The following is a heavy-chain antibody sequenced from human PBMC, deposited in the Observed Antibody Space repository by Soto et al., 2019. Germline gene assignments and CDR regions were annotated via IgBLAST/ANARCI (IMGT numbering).Heavy chain of an antibody. CDR2: INHSGST. D-gene: IGHD6-19*01. CDR3: ARTYSDGWYRGAGWFDP. J-gene: IGHJ5*02. CDR1: GGSFRHYY. Sequence: QVQLQQWGAGLLKPSETLSLTCAIYGGSFRHYYWSWIRQPPGKGLEWIGEINHSGSTNYNPSLKSRVTISVDTSKNQFSLKLSSVTAADTALYYRARTYSDGWYRGAGWFDPWGQGTLVTVSS. V-gene: IGHV4-34*01.